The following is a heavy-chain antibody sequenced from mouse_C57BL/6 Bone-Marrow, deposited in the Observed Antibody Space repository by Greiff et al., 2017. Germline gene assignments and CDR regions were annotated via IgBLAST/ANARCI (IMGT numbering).Heavy chain of an antibody. CDR3: ARIRYGSSFWYFDV. CDR1: GFTFSDYG. CDR2: ISNLAYSI. Sequence: EVQRVESGGGLVQPGGSLKLSCAAPGFTFSDYGMAWVRQAPRKGPEWVAFISNLAYSIFYADTVTGRFTISRENAKNTLYLKMGSLRSEDTAMYYCARIRYGSSFWYFDVWGTGTTVTVSS. J-gene: IGHJ1*03. V-gene: IGHV5-15*01. D-gene: IGHD1-1*01.